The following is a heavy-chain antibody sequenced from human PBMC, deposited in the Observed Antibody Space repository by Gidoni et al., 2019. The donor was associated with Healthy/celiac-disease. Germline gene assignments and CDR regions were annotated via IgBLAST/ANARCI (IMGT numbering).Heavy chain of an antibody. J-gene: IGHJ6*02. V-gene: IGHV1-69*01. CDR2: IIPIFGTA. Sequence: QVQLVQSGAEVKKPGSSVKVSCKASGGTFSSHAISWVRQAPGQGLEWMGGIIPIFGTANYAQKFQGRVTITADESTSTAYMELSSLRSEDTAVYYCARKRSSTPRDYYYYGMDVWGQGTTVTVSS. CDR1: GGTFSSHA. CDR3: ARKRSSTPRDYYYYGMDV.